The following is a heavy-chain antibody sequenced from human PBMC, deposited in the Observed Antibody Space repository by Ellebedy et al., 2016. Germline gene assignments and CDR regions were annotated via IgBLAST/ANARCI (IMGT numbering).Heavy chain of an antibody. Sequence: ASVKVSCXVSGYILTELSIHWVRQAPGKGLEWMGGFDPEDGETIYAQEFQGRVTMTEDTSPDTAYMELSSLRSEDTAVYYCARDGYDSSGYYYGTLDYWGQGTLVTVSS. CDR1: GYILTELS. CDR2: FDPEDGET. D-gene: IGHD3-22*01. CDR3: ARDGYDSSGYYYGTLDY. V-gene: IGHV1-24*01. J-gene: IGHJ4*02.